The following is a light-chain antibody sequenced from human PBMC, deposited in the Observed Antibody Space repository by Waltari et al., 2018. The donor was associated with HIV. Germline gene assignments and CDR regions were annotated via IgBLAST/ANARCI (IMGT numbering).Light chain of an antibody. Sequence: QSALTQPPSASGSPGHSVTTSCTGTCSDLGGTKYVPWYHRHPGKAPKLMIYEVNKRPSGVPDRVSGSKSGNTASLTVSGLQAEDEADYYCSSYAGSNNFLFGGGTKLTVL. J-gene: IGLJ2*01. CDR3: SSYAGSNNFL. CDR1: CSDLGGTKY. V-gene: IGLV2-8*01. CDR2: EVN.